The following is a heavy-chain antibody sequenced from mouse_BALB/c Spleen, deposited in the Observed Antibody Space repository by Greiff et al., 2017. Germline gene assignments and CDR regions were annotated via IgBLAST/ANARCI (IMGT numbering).Heavy chain of an antibody. J-gene: IGHJ4*01. Sequence: EVQLQQSGPDLVNPGASVKISCKASGYSFTGYYMHWVKQSHGKSLEWIGRVNPNNGGTSYNQKFKGKAILTVDKSSSTAYMELRSLTSEDSAVYYCARRRQLTGTLYYYAMDYWGQGTSVTVSS. CDR2: VNPNNGGT. D-gene: IGHD4-1*01. V-gene: IGHV1-26*01. CDR3: ARRRQLTGTLYYYAMDY. CDR1: GYSFTGYY.